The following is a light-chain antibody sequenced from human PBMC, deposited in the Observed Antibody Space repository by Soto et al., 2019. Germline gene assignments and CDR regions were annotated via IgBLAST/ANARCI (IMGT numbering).Light chain of an antibody. V-gene: IGLV1-44*01. CDR3: AAWDVGLNGHVV. CDR2: SNN. Sequence: QSVLTQPPSASGTPGQRVTIPCSGSSSNIGSNTVNWYQQLPGTAPKLLIYSNNQRPSGVPDRFSGSKSGASASLAISGLQSEGEADYSCAAWDVGLNGHVVFGGGTKLTV. CDR1: SSNIGSNT. J-gene: IGLJ2*01.